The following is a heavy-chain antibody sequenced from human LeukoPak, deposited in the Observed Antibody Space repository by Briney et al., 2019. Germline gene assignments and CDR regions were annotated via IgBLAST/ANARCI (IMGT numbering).Heavy chain of an antibody. CDR2: IYTSGSA. CDR3: ARVHAVASLYFDY. Sequence: SETLSLTCTVSGGSISSGSYYWSWIRQPAGKGLEWIGRIYTSGSAKYNPPLKSRVTISVDTSKNQFSLKLSSVTAADTAVYYCARVHAVASLYFDYWGQGTLVTVSS. D-gene: IGHD4-23*01. J-gene: IGHJ4*02. V-gene: IGHV4-61*02. CDR1: GGSISSGSYY.